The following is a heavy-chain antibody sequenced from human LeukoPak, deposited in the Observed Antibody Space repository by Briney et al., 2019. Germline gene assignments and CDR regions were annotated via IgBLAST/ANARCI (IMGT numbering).Heavy chain of an antibody. J-gene: IGHJ6*03. CDR1: GGSISSSSYY. V-gene: IGHV4-39*01. D-gene: IGHD3-3*01. Sequence: KPSETLSLTCTVSGGSISSSSYYWGWIRQPPGKGLEWIGSIFYSGSTYYNPSLKSRVTISVDTSKNQFSLKLSSVTAADTAVYYCATTPSYDFWSGPGARFYYMDVWGKGTTVTVSS. CDR3: ATTPSYDFWSGPGARFYYMDV. CDR2: IFYSGST.